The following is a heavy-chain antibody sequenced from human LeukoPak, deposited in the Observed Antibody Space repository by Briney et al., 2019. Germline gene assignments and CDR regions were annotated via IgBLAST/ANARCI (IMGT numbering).Heavy chain of an antibody. J-gene: IGHJ4*02. CDR1: GFRVTGNY. CDR2: IYSGGST. CDR3: AKDAAGPEY. D-gene: IGHD6-13*01. Sequence: GGSLSLSCAASGFRVTGNYMNWVRQAPGKGLEWVSTIYSGGSTYYSESVKGRFTVSRDNSRNTLYLQMNSLRVGDTAVYYCAKDAAGPEYWGQGTLVTVSS. V-gene: IGHV3-53*01.